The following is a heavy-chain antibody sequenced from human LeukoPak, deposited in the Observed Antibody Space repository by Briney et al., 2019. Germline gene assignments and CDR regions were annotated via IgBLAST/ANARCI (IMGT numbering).Heavy chain of an antibody. CDR1: GGSISSTSYY. D-gene: IGHD3-10*01. CDR2: IYYSGST. J-gene: IGHJ6*02. V-gene: IGHV4-39*01. CDR3: ASLVSDYYYGMDV. Sequence: PSETLSLTCTVSGGSISSTSYYWGWIRQPPGKGLEWIGSIYYSGSTYYNPSLKSRVTISVDTSKNQFSLKLSSVTAADTAVYYCASLVSDYYYGMDVWGQGTTVTVSS.